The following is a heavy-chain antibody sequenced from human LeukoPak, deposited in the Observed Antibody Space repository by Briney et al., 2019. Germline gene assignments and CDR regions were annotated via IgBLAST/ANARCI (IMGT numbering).Heavy chain of an antibody. CDR2: IKKDGSEK. V-gene: IGHV3-7*01. Sequence: GGSLRLSSAASGFSFIKYWMSWVRQAPGKGLEWVANIKKDGSEKYYVDSVKGRFTIPRDNAKNSLFLQMNSLRAEDTAVYYCARDEAGFDHWGQGTLVTVSS. J-gene: IGHJ4*02. CDR1: GFSFIKYW. CDR3: ARDEAGFDH.